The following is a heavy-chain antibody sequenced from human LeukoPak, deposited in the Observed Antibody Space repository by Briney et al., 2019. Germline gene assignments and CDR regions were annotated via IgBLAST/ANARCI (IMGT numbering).Heavy chain of an antibody. J-gene: IGHJ4*02. CDR3: ARGREMVI. D-gene: IGHD5-24*01. V-gene: IGHV1-69*04. CDR2: IIPIFGIA. Sequence: GASVKVSCKASGGTFSSYAISWVRQAPGQGLEWMGRIIPIFGIANYAQKFQGRVTITADKPTSTAYMELSSLRSEDTAVYYCARGREMVIWGQGTLVTVSS. CDR1: GGTFSSYA.